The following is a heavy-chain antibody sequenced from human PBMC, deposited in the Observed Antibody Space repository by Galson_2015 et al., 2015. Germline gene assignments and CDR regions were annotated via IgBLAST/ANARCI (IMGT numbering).Heavy chain of an antibody. V-gene: IGHV3-23*01. D-gene: IGHD4-17*01. CDR2: ISGSGGST. CDR1: GFTFSSYA. J-gene: IGHJ4*02. CDR3: AKGWETTVTAHFDY. Sequence: SLRLSCAASGFTFSSYALSWVCQVPGKGLEWVSAISGSGGSTYYADSVKGRFTISRDNSKNTLYLQMNSLRAEDSAIYYCAKGWETTVTAHFDYWGQGTLVTVSS.